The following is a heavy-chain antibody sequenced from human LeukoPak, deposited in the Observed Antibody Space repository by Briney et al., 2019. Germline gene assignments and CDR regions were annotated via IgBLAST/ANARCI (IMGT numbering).Heavy chain of an antibody. D-gene: IGHD3-9*01. Sequence: SETLSLTCTVSGGSISSYYWSWIRQPPGKGLEWIGYIYYSGSTNYNPSLKSRVTISVVTSKNQFSLKLSSVTAADTAVYYCARGEKTGSHFDYWGQGTLVTVSS. V-gene: IGHV4-59*08. CDR1: GGSISSYY. CDR3: ARGEKTGSHFDY. CDR2: IYYSGST. J-gene: IGHJ4*02.